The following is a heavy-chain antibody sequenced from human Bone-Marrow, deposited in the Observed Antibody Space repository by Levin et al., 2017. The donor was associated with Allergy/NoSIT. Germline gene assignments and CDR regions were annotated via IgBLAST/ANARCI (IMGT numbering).Heavy chain of an antibody. Sequence: PGGSLRLSCVGSGFTFGTFSMNWVRQSPSKGLEWVTSISRDGRVIYDTDSVKGRFTISRDNAKNSVYLQMNSLRVEDTAVYYCARSQSITGTEDLKLIDVWGQGTTVTVSS. CDR1: GFTFGTFS. J-gene: IGHJ6*02. CDR2: ISRDGRVI. V-gene: IGHV3-21*06. CDR3: ARSQSITGTEDLKLIDV. D-gene: IGHD1/OR15-1a*01.